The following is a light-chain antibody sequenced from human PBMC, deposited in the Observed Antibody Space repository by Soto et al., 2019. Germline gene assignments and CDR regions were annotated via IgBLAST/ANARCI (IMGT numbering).Light chain of an antibody. CDR1: QSVSSN. CDR2: GAS. V-gene: IGKV3-20*01. Sequence: EIAMTQSPATLSVSPGERATLSCRASQSVSSNLAWYQQKPGQAPRLLIYGASSRATGVPDRFSGSGSGTDFTLTISRLEPEDFALYYCHQYGGSPGTLGQGTKVDIK. J-gene: IGKJ1*01. CDR3: HQYGGSPGT.